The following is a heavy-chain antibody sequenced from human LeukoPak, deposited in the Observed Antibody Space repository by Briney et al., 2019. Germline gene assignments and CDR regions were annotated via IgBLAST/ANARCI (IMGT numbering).Heavy chain of an antibody. CDR1: GFTFSSYG. CDR2: ISYDGSNK. V-gene: IGHV3-30*18. J-gene: IGHJ4*02. CDR3: AKDSTYYDFWSGYYYFDY. Sequence: GRSLRLSCAASGFTFSSYGMPWVRQAPGKGLEWVAVISYDGSNKYYADSVKGRFTISRDNSKNTLYLQMNSLRAEDTAVYYCAKDSTYYDFWSGYYYFDYWGQGTLVTVSS. D-gene: IGHD3-3*01.